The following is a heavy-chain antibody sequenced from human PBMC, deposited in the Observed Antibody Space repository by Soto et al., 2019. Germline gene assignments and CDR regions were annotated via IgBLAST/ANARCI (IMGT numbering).Heavy chain of an antibody. Sequence: KPGGSLRLSCAASGFTFSSYSMNWVRQAPGKGLEWVSSISSSSSYIYYADSVKGRFTISRDNAKNSLYLQMNSLRAEDTAVYYCARDPPKYGYNSVSSDYWGQGTLVTVSS. V-gene: IGHV3-21*01. CDR3: ARDPPKYGYNSVSSDY. CDR2: ISSSSSYI. D-gene: IGHD1-1*01. CDR1: GFTFSSYS. J-gene: IGHJ4*02.